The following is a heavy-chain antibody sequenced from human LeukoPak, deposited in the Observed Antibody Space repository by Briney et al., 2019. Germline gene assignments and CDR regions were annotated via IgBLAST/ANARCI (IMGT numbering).Heavy chain of an antibody. J-gene: IGHJ4*02. V-gene: IGHV1-2*02. Sequence: ASVKVSCKHSGYTFTGYYMHWVQQAPGPGLEWMGWINPTSGGTNYAQKFQGRVTMTRVTSISTSYMELSRLRSDDTAVYYCARTRGFSGYGGFDDWGQGTLVTVSS. CDR2: INPTSGGT. CDR3: ARTRGFSGYGGFDD. CDR1: GYTFTGYY. D-gene: IGHD5-12*01.